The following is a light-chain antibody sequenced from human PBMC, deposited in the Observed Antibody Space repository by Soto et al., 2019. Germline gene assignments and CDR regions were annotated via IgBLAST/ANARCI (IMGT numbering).Light chain of an antibody. J-gene: IGKJ4*01. V-gene: IGKV1-5*01. Sequence: DIQMTQSPSTLSASVGDRVTITCRASQSISSWLAWYQQKPGKAPKLLIYDASSLESGVPSRFSGSGSGTEFTLTISSLQHDDFATYYCQQYNSYSLPTFGGGTKVEIK. CDR3: QQYNSYSLPT. CDR2: DAS. CDR1: QSISSW.